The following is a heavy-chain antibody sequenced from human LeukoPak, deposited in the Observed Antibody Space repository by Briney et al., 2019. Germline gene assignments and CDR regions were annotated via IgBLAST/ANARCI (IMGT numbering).Heavy chain of an antibody. CDR1: GGTFSSYA. CDR3: ARSVIGYSSGYFDY. J-gene: IGHJ4*02. V-gene: IGHV1-69*05. CDR2: VIPIFGTA. Sequence: GSSVRVSCKASGGTFSSYAISWVRQAPGQGLEWMGGVIPIFGTANYAQKFQGRVTITTDESTSTAYTELSSLRSEDTAVYYCARSVIGYSSGYFDYWGQGTLVTVSS. D-gene: IGHD6-19*01.